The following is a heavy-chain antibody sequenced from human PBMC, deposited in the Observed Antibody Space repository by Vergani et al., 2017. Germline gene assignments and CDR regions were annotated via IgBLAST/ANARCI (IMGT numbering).Heavy chain of an antibody. J-gene: IGHJ3*02. Sequence: QVQLQESGPGLVKPPGTLSLPCTVSGGSISNNNWRSWVRQPPGKGLEWLGEVYHSGSTNYNPSLKSRVTISVDKSKNQISLKLRSVTAADTAVYYCVRQWKLQGAFDIWGQGTMVTVSS. CDR3: VRQWKLQGAFDI. V-gene: IGHV4-4*03. CDR1: GGSISNNNW. CDR2: VYHSGST. D-gene: IGHD1-1*01.